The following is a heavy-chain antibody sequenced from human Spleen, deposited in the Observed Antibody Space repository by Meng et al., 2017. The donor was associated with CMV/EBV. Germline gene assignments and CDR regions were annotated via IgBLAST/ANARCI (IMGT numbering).Heavy chain of an antibody. D-gene: IGHD5-12*01. CDR1: GFTFDDYA. V-gene: IGHV3-9*01. CDR2: ISWKGGSK. CDR3: TKDADWDIGLDPFDQ. Sequence: SLKISCAGSGFTFDDYAMHWVRQGPGKGLEWVSGISWKGGSKAYADSVKGRFTISRDNAKNSLYLQMDSLRPEDTAIYYCTKDADWDIGLDPFDQWGQGTLVTVSS. J-gene: IGHJ4*02.